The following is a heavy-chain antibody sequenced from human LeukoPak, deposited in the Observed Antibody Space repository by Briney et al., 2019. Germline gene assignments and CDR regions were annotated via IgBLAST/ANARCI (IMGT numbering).Heavy chain of an antibody. D-gene: IGHD2-8*01. V-gene: IGHV4-38-2*02. J-gene: IGHJ5*01. CDR1: DSSITSTYY. CDR2: VFRLQTVRT. Sequence: SETLSLTCTVSDSSITSTYYWARFPQPPGKGLEWIATVFRLQTVRTFNNPSLDPRVTMSLDPSQNQFSLNLTSVTAADTALYFCARVLHAPYLIDSWGQGTLVTVSS. CDR3: ARVLHAPYLIDS.